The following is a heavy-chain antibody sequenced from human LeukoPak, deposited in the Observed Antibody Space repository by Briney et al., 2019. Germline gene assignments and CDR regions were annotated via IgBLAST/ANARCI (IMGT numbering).Heavy chain of an antibody. CDR2: IYYTGST. J-gene: IGHJ4*02. V-gene: IGHV4-39*01. CDR1: GGSISSSTYY. Sequence: SETLSLTCTVSGGSISSSTYYWGWIRQPPGKGLEWIGSIYYTGSTYYNPSLKSRVTISVDTSKNQFSLKLSSVTAADTAVYYCARRYSYSSLPDYWGQGTLVTVSS. CDR3: ARRYSYSSLPDY. D-gene: IGHD6-19*01.